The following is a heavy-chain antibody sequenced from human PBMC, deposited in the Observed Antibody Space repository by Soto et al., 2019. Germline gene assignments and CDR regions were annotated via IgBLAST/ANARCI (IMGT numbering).Heavy chain of an antibody. D-gene: IGHD4-17*01. V-gene: IGHV4-34*01. J-gene: IGHJ4*02. CDR1: GGSFSGYY. Sequence: SETLSLTCAVYGGSFSGYYWSWIRQPPGKGLEWIGEINHSGSTNYNPSLKSRVTISVDTSKNQFSLKLSSVTAADTAVYYCARAGVATAPFDYWGQGTLVTVSS. CDR2: INHSGST. CDR3: ARAGVATAPFDY.